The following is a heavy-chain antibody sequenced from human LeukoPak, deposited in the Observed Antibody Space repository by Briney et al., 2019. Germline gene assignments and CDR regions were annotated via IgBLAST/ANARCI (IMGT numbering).Heavy chain of an antibody. J-gene: IGHJ6*03. D-gene: IGHD2-2*02. CDR2: IYYSGST. CDR1: GGSISSYY. Sequence: SETLSLTCTVSGGSISSYYWSWIRQPPGKGLEWIGYIYYSGSTNYNPSLKSRVTISVDTSKNQFSLKLSSVTAADTAVYYCARDRCSSTSCYTLYYYYYMDVWGKGTTVTVSS. CDR3: ARDRCSSTSCYTLYYYYYMDV. V-gene: IGHV4-59*01.